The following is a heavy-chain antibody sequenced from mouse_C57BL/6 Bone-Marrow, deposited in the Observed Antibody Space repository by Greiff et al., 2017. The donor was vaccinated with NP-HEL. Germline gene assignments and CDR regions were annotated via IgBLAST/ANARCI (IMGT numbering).Heavy chain of an antibody. Sequence: ESGAELARPGASVKLSCKASGYTFTSYGISWVKQRTGQGLEWIGEIYPRSGNTYYNEKFKGKATLTADKSSSTAYMELRSLTSEDSAVYFCARGHFRGYFDYWGQGTTLTVSS. V-gene: IGHV1-81*01. CDR3: ARGHFRGYFDY. CDR1: GYTFTSYG. CDR2: IYPRSGNT. J-gene: IGHJ2*01.